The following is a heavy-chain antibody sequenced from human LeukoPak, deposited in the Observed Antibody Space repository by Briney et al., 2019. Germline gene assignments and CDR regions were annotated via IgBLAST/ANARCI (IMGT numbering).Heavy chain of an antibody. V-gene: IGHV4-59*01. D-gene: IGHD3-3*01. CDR3: ARVPILGVVIFDY. J-gene: IGHJ4*02. Sequence: PSETLSLTCTVSGGSISSYYWSWIRQPPGRGLEWIGYIYYSGSTNYNPSLKSRVTISVDTSKNQFSLKLTSVTAADTAVYYCARVPILGVVIFDYWGQGTLVTVSS. CDR2: IYYSGST. CDR1: GGSISSYY.